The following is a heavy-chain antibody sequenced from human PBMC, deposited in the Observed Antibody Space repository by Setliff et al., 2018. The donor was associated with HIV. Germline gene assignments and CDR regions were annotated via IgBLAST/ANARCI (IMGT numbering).Heavy chain of an antibody. Sequence: NPSETLSLTCAVYGGSFSGYYWSWIRQPPGKGLEWIGYIYTSGSTNYNPSLKSRVTMSVDTSKNQFSLKLTSVTAADTAVYYCARLSGDYYYFDYWGQGTLVTVSS. V-gene: IGHV4-4*09. J-gene: IGHJ4*02. CDR2: IYTSGST. CDR1: GGSFSGYY. D-gene: IGHD2-21*02. CDR3: ARLSGDYYYFDY.